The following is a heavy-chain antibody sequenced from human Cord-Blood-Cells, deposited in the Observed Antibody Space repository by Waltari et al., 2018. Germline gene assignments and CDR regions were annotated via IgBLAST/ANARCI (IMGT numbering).Heavy chain of an antibody. CDR3: AGGTYYDFWSGYYDAFDI. Sequence: QVQLQESGPGLVKPSQTLSLTCPVSGGSISSGDYYWSWIRQPPGKGLEWIGYIYYSGSTYYNPSLKSRVTISVDTSKNQFSLKLSSVTAADTAVYYCAGGTYYDFWSGYYDAFDIWGQGTMVTVSS. D-gene: IGHD3-3*01. J-gene: IGHJ3*02. CDR2: IYYSGST. V-gene: IGHV4-30-4*01. CDR1: GGSISSGDYY.